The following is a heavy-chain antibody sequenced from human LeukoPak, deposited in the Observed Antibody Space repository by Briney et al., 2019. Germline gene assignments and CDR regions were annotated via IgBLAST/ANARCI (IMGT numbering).Heavy chain of an antibody. CDR1: GYTFTRYD. Sequence: APVKVSCKASGYTFTRYDINWVPQASGQGLEWRGWMNPNSGNTGYAQKLQGRVTMTRNTSISTAYMELSSLRSEDTAVYYCAWDDSSGSHLDWGQGTLVTGSS. J-gene: IGHJ4*02. CDR2: MNPNSGNT. D-gene: IGHD3-22*01. CDR3: AWDDSSGSHLD. V-gene: IGHV1-8*01.